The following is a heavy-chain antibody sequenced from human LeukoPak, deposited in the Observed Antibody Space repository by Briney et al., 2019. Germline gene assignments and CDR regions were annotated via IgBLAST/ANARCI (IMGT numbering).Heavy chain of an antibody. V-gene: IGHV3-21*01. CDR1: GFTFSSYI. J-gene: IGHJ6*02. CDR3: ASLWDRDILTGYFSSLNYHGLAV. D-gene: IGHD3-9*01. CDR2: ISGSSSDI. Sequence: PGGSLRLSCAASGFTFSSYIMNWVRQAPGKGLGCVSSISGSSSDIYYADSVKGRFTISRDHAKNSLYLQMNILGCGGTAVYCFASLWDRDILTGYFSSLNYHGLAVWGQGTTVTVSS.